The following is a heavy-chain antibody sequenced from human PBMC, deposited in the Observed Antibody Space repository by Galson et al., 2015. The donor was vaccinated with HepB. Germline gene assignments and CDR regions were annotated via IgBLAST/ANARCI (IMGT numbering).Heavy chain of an antibody. D-gene: IGHD2-21*02. CDR2: ISSSSSTI. J-gene: IGHJ3*02. V-gene: IGHV3-48*04. CDR3: TREQVVTFNGAFDI. Sequence: SLRLSCAASGFTFSSYIMSWVRQAPGKGLEWVSYISSSSSTIYYADSVKGRITISRDNAKNSLYLQINSLRAEDAALYYCTREQVVTFNGAFDIWGQGTMVTVSS. CDR1: GFTFSSYI.